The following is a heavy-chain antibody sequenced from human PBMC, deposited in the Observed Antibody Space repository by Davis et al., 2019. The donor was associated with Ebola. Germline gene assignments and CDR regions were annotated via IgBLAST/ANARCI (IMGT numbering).Heavy chain of an antibody. D-gene: IGHD2/OR15-2a*01. CDR2: IIPILGIA. V-gene: IGHV1-69*04. Sequence: SVKVSCKASGGTFSSYTISWVRQAPGQGLEWMGRIIPILGIANYAQKFQGRVTITADKSTSTAYMELSSLRSEDTAVYYCARDLSRSGWFDPWGQGTLVTVSS. J-gene: IGHJ5*02. CDR3: ARDLSRSGWFDP. CDR1: GGTFSSYT.